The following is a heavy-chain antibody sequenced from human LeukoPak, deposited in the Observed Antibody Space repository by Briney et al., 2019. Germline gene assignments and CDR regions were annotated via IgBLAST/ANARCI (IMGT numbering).Heavy chain of an antibody. CDR1: GFTFSSYN. D-gene: IGHD2-15*01. V-gene: IGHV3-21*01. J-gene: IGHJ4*02. Sequence: GGSLRLSCAASGFTFSSYNMKWVRQAPGEGLEWVSSISRTGTYIYYADSVKGRFTVSRDNAQNSLYLQMNSLRVEDTAVYYCARVLETDCTGGSCYSGLDYWGQGTLDTVSS. CDR2: ISRTGTYI. CDR3: ARVLETDCTGGSCYSGLDY.